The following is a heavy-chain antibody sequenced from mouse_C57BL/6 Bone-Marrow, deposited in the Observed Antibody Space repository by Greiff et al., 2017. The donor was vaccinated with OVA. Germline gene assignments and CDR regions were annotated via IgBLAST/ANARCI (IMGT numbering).Heavy chain of an antibody. Sequence: SGTVLARPGASVKMSCKTSGYTFTSYWMHWVKQRPGQGLEWIGAIYPGNSDTSYNQKFKGKAKLTAVTSASTAYMELSSLTNEDSAVYYCTKESYYYGSPWFAYWGQGTLVTVSA. D-gene: IGHD1-1*01. CDR2: IYPGNSDT. V-gene: IGHV1-5*01. J-gene: IGHJ3*01. CDR3: TKESYYYGSPWFAY. CDR1: GYTFTSYW.